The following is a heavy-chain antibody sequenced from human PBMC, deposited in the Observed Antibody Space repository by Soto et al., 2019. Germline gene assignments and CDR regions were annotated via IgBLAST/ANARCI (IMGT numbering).Heavy chain of an antibody. V-gene: IGHV1-69*01. CDR1: GGTFSSYA. J-gene: IGHJ4*02. Sequence: QVQLVQSGAEVKKPGSSVKVSCKASGGTFSSYAISWVRQAPGQGLEWMGGIIPIFGTANYAQKFQGRVTITANEPRSTAYMERSSLKSENTAVYYGAREAVAGTITLTYWGQGTLITVPS. D-gene: IGHD6-19*01. CDR3: AREAVAGTITLTY. CDR2: IIPIFGTA.